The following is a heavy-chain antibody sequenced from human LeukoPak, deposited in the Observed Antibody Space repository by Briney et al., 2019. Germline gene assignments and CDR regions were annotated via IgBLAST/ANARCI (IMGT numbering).Heavy chain of an antibody. J-gene: IGHJ4*02. CDR1: GFSFTSYA. CDR3: ARVDYGDYGFDY. D-gene: IGHD4-17*01. Sequence: GGSLRLSCAASGFSFTSYAMSWVRQAPGKGLEWVSVIYSGGSTYYADSVKGRFTISRDNSKNTLYLQMNSLRAEDTAVYYCARVDYGDYGFDYWGQGTLVTVSS. V-gene: IGHV3-66*01. CDR2: IYSGGST.